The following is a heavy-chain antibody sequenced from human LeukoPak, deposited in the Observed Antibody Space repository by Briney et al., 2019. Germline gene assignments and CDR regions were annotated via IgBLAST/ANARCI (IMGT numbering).Heavy chain of an antibody. CDR2: TNPNSGGT. D-gene: IGHD2-15*01. Sequence: GASVKVSCKASGYTFTGYYMHWVRQAPGQGLEWMGWTNPNSGGTNYAQKFQGRVTMTRDTSISTAYMELSRLRSDDTAVYYCARALVVAATYYFDYWGQGTLVTVSS. CDR1: GYTFTGYY. J-gene: IGHJ4*02. V-gene: IGHV1-2*02. CDR3: ARALVVAATYYFDY.